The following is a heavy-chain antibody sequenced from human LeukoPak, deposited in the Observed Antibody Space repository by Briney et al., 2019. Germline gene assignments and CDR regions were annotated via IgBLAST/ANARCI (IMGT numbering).Heavy chain of an antibody. CDR2: ISSSSSYI. D-gene: IGHD2-2*01. V-gene: IGHV3-21*01. Sequence: GGSLRLSCAASGLTFSSYSMNWVRQAPGKGLEWVSSISSSSSYIYYADSVKGRFTISRDNAKNSLYLQMNSLRAEDTAVYYCARAGGYCSSTSCYLTAFDIWGQGTMVTVSS. CDR1: GLTFSSYS. CDR3: ARAGGYCSSTSCYLTAFDI. J-gene: IGHJ3*02.